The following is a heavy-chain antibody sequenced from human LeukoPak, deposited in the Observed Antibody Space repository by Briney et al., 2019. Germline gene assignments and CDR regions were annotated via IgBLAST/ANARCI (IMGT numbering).Heavy chain of an antibody. V-gene: IGHV3-21*01. CDR3: AREERTERTYYGMDV. D-gene: IGHD1-1*01. Sequence: PGGSLRLSCAASGFTFSSYAMSWVRQAPGKGLEWVSSTSSSSSYIYYADSVKGRFTISRDNAKNSLYLQMNSLRAEDTAVYYCAREERTERTYYGMDVWGQGTTVTVSS. J-gene: IGHJ6*02. CDR1: GFTFSSYA. CDR2: TSSSSSYI.